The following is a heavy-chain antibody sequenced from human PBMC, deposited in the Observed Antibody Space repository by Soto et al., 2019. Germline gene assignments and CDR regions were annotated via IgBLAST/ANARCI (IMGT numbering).Heavy chain of an antibody. CDR3: ARGPYGDNAFDI. CDR1: GYTFTDYY. D-gene: IGHD4-17*01. V-gene: IGHV1-2*02. Sequence: QVQVVQSGAEVKKPGASVKVSCKASGYTFTDYYMHWIRQAPGQGLEWMGWIAPHRDGTEFAQKFQGRITLTGDTSTSTAYMEITGLPSADTAVYFCARGPYGDNAFDIWGQGTVVTVSS. J-gene: IGHJ3*02. CDR2: IAPHRDGT.